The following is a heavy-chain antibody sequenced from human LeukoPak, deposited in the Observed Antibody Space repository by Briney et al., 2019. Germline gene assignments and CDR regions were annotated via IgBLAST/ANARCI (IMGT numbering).Heavy chain of an antibody. CDR3: AKDQHYYDSRDAFDI. J-gene: IGHJ3*02. Sequence: SQTLSLTCTVSGGSISSGGYYWSWIRQHPGKGLEWIGYIYYSGSTYYNPSLKSRVTISVDTSKNQFSLKLSSVTAADTAVYYCAKDQHYYDSRDAFDIWGQGTMVTVSS. V-gene: IGHV4-31*03. CDR1: GGSISSGGYY. D-gene: IGHD3-22*01. CDR2: IYYSGST.